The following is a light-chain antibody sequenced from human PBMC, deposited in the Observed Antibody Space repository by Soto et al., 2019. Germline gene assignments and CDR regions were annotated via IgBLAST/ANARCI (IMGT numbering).Light chain of an antibody. Sequence: QSVLTQPPSASGTPGQRVTISCSGSSSNIGSRYVYWYQQLPGTAPKLLIYNSNQRPSRVPDRFSGSKSGISASLAIGGLRSEDEADYYCAARDDSLSVPVFGGGTKVTVL. J-gene: IGLJ2*01. CDR3: AARDDSLSVPV. CDR1: SSNIGSRY. V-gene: IGLV1-47*01. CDR2: NSN.